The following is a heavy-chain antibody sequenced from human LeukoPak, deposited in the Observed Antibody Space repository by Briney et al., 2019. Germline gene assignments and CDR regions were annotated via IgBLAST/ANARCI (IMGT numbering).Heavy chain of an antibody. Sequence: SGGSLRLSCAASGFTVSSNYMSWVRQAPGKGLEWVSVIYSGGSTYYADSVKGRFTISRDNSKNTLYLQMSSLRAEDTAVYYCARDLSFGSGYYVRLGYWGQGTLVTVSS. V-gene: IGHV3-53*01. CDR2: IYSGGST. CDR1: GFTVSSNY. D-gene: IGHD3-22*01. J-gene: IGHJ4*02. CDR3: ARDLSFGSGYYVRLGY.